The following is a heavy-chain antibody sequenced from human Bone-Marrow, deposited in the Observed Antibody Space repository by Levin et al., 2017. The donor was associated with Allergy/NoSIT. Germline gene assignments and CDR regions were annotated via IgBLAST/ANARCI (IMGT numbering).Heavy chain of an antibody. CDR3: AKDRYSSSSDFDY. V-gene: IGHV3-23*01. D-gene: IGHD6-6*01. CDR1: GFTFNNYA. J-gene: IGHJ4*02. CDR2: IIGSGGTT. Sequence: TGGSLRLSCAASGFTFNNYAMSWVRQAPGKGLEWVSGIIGSGGTTYYADSVKGRFTISRDNSKNTLFLQMNSLRAEDTALYYCAKDRYSSSSDFDYWGQGTLVTVSS.